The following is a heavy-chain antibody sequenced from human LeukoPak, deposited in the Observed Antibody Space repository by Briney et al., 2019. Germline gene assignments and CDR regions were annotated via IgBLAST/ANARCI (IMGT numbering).Heavy chain of an antibody. Sequence: GGSLRLSCAPSGFTFSSYVMNWVRQAPGKGLDWVSAFSGSGSSTYYADSVKGRFTISRDNSKNTLYLQMNSLRAEDTAVYYCAKGVSAVVPHALDSWGQGTLVTVSS. J-gene: IGHJ4*02. CDR1: GFTFSSYV. CDR3: AKGVSAVVPHALDS. D-gene: IGHD2-15*01. V-gene: IGHV3-23*01. CDR2: FSGSGSST.